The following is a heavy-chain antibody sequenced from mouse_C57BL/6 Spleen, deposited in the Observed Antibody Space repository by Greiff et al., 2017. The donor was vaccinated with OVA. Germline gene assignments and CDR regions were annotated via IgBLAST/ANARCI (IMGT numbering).Heavy chain of an antibody. CDR2: INPSTGGT. Sequence: EVQLQQSGPELVKPGASVKISCKASGYSFTGYYMNWVKQSPEKSLEWIGEINPSTGGTTYNQKFKAKATLTVDKSSSTAYMQLKSLTSEDSAVYYGARVHYSSSYDYAMDYWGQGTSVTVSS. J-gene: IGHJ4*01. CDR3: ARVHYSSSYDYAMDY. V-gene: IGHV1-42*01. D-gene: IGHD1-1*01. CDR1: GYSFTGYY.